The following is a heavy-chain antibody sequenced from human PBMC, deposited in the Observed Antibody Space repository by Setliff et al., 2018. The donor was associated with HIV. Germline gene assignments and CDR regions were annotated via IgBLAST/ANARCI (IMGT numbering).Heavy chain of an antibody. J-gene: IGHJ4*02. V-gene: IGHV3-23*01. CDR2: ISGSGGST. Sequence: PGGSLRLSCAASGFTFSSYAMSWVRQAPGKGLEWVSGISGSGGSTYYADSVKGRFTISRDNSKNTLYLQMNSLRAEDTAIYYCVKVPGSGIVRYFDYWGQGTLVTVSS. CDR1: GFTFSSYA. D-gene: IGHD3-22*01. CDR3: VKVPGSGIVRYFDY.